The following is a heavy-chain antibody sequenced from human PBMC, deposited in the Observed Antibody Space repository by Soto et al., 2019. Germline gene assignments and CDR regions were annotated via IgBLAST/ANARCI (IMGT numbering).Heavy chain of an antibody. CDR3: ARAGFYGSGSYYNGQYYYFYYMDV. J-gene: IGHJ6*03. CDR2: IYYSGST. Sequence: SETLSLTCTVSGDSFSSYYWSWIRQPPGRGLEWIGYIYYSGSTNYNPSLRSRVTISRDTSKNQFSLSLSSVTAADTAVYYCARAGFYGSGSYYNGQYYYFYYMDVWGKGTTVTVSS. V-gene: IGHV4-59*01. CDR1: GDSFSSYY. D-gene: IGHD3-10*01.